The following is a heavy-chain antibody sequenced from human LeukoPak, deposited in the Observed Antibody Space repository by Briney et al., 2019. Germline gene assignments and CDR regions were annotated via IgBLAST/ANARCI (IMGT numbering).Heavy chain of an antibody. CDR1: GGSFSSYY. V-gene: IGHV4-59*01. J-gene: IGHJ4*02. CDR2: IYYSGST. D-gene: IGHD3-22*01. CDR3: ARVTGYVIEDYFDY. Sequence: SETLSLTCTLSGGSFSSYYWSWIRQPPGKGLEWIGYIYYSGSTNYNPSLKSRVTISVDTSKNQFSLKLRSVTAADTAVYYCARVTGYVIEDYFDYWGQGTLVTVSS.